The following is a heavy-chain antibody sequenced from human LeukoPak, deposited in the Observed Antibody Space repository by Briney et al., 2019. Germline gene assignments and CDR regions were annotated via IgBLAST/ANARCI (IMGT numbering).Heavy chain of an antibody. CDR2: IYPGDSRI. V-gene: IGHV5-51*01. CDR3: ACRDLTSTWSYP. CDR1: GYSFTSYW. Sequence: GESLQISCQGIGYSFTSYWIGWVRQMPGKGMEWMGVIYPGDSRIRYNPSFQGQVTISVDKSIRTAYLQWVSLKASDTAMYYCACRDLTSTWSYPWGQGTLVTVSS. J-gene: IGHJ5*02. D-gene: IGHD2-2*01.